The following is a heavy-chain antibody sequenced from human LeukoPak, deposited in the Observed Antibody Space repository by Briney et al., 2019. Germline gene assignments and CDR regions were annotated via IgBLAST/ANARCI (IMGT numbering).Heavy chain of an antibody. CDR2: VNDSGGT. Sequence: SETLSLTCAVYIDSFTNYYWNWIRQTPGKGLEWIGEVNDSGGTNINPSLRSRVILSVGTSKNQFSLKLISVTAADTAVYYCARPYYYGSGTLFYWGQGTLVTVSS. D-gene: IGHD3-10*01. V-gene: IGHV4-34*01. CDR3: ARPYYYGSGTLFY. J-gene: IGHJ4*02. CDR1: IDSFTNYY.